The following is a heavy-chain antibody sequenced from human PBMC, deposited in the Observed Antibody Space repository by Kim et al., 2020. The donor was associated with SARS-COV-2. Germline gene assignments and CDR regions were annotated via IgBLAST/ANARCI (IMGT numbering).Heavy chain of an antibody. V-gene: IGHV3-30*04. J-gene: IGHJ4*02. CDR3: ARDPNYYDSSGNFDY. CDR1: GFTFSSYA. CDR2: ISYDGSNK. Sequence: GGSLRLSCAASGFTFSSYAMHWVRQAPGKGLEWVAVISYDGSNKYYADSVKGRFTISRDNSKNTLYLQMNSLRAEDTAVYYCARDPNYYDSSGNFDYWGQGTLVTVSS. D-gene: IGHD3-22*01.